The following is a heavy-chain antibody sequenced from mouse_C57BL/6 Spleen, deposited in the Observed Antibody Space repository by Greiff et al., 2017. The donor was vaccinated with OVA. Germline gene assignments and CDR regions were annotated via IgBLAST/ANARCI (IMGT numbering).Heavy chain of an antibody. CDR1: GYTFTSYW. V-gene: IGHV1-52*01. Sequence: VQLQQPGAELVRPGSSVKLSCKASGYTFTSYWMHWVKQRPVQGLEWIGNIDPSDSETHYNHKFKDKATLTVDKSSSTAYMQLSSLTSEDSAVYDCARWGKMEFAYWGQGTLVTVSA. CDR3: ARWGKMEFAY. CDR2: IDPSDSET. J-gene: IGHJ3*01.